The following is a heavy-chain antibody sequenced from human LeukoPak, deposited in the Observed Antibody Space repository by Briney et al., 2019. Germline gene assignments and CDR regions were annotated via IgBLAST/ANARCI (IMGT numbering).Heavy chain of an antibody. CDR1: GFSFSDYN. Sequence: GGSLRLSCAASGFSFSDYNMHWVRQAPGKGLEWMAVISYNGINEYYADSVKGRFTISRDNSKSTLLLQMNSLRAEDTAVYYCAKVRWDNSGWYYLDSWGQGTLVTVSS. CDR2: ISYNGINE. J-gene: IGHJ4*02. V-gene: IGHV3-30*18. CDR3: AKVRWDNSGWYYLDS. D-gene: IGHD6-19*01.